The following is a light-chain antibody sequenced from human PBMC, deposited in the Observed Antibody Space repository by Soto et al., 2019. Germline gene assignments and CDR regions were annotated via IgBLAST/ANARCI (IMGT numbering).Light chain of an antibody. J-gene: IGKJ2*01. CDR3: QQYYNWPAYT. CDR2: GAS. V-gene: IGKV3-15*01. CDR1: ETVRTN. Sequence: IVMTQSPVTLSVSPGERVTLSCRASETVRTNLAWFQQKPGQTPRLLIFGASTRATGIPTRFTGSESETEFTLTIDSLQSEDLAVYYCQQYYNWPAYTFGQGTKLEI.